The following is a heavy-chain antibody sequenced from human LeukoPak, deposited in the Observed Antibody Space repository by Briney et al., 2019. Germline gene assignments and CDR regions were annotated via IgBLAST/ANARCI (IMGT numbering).Heavy chain of an antibody. V-gene: IGHV3-23*01. D-gene: IGHD4-17*01. CDR3: ARGAYGDYDY. CDR1: GFTFNNYA. J-gene: IGHJ4*02. Sequence: PGGSLRLSCAASGFTFNNYAMSWVRQAPGKGLEWVSAISSSGSSTYYADSVKGRFTISRDNSKNTLYLQMNSLRAEDTAAYYRARGAYGDYDYWGRGTLVTVSS. CDR2: ISSSGSST.